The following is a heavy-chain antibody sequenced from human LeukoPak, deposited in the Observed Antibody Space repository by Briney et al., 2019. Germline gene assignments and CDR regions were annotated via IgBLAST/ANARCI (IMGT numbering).Heavy chain of an antibody. CDR1: GYTFTGYY. J-gene: IGHJ5*02. Sequence: ASVKVSCKASGYTFTGYYMHWVRQAPGQGLEWMGWINPNSGGTNYAQKFQGRVTMTRDTSISTAYMELSRLRSDDTAVYYCARDSGSGSSVWFDPWGQGNLVTVSS. V-gene: IGHV1-2*02. D-gene: IGHD3-10*01. CDR3: ARDSGSGSSVWFDP. CDR2: INPNSGGT.